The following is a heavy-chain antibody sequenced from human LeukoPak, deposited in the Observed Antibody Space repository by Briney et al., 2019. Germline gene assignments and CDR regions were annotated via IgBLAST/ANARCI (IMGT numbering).Heavy chain of an antibody. Sequence: EGSLRPSCAASGFTFSSYAMSWVRQAPGKGLEWVSGISGSGGSTYYADSVKGRFTISRDNSKNTLYLQMNSLRAEDTAVYYCAKDGREWPRSLDYWGQGTLVTVSS. CDR1: GFTFSSYA. J-gene: IGHJ4*02. V-gene: IGHV3-23*01. D-gene: IGHD5-12*01. CDR2: ISGSGGST. CDR3: AKDGREWPRSLDY.